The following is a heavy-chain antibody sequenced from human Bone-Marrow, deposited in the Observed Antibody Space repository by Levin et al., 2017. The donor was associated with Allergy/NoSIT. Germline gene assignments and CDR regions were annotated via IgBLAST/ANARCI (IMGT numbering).Heavy chain of an antibody. V-gene: IGHV3-48*03. D-gene: IGHD6-13*01. CDR2: ISSSGGSTT. CDR1: GFTFSSYE. J-gene: IGHJ4*02. Sequence: GGSLRLSCVASGFTFSSYEMNWVRQAPGKGLEWVSYISSSGGSTTKHADSVKGRFTISRDNAKNSLYLQMNSLRAEDTAVYYCAREGLSSSWNFFDSWGQGTLVTVSS. CDR3: AREGLSSSWNFFDS.